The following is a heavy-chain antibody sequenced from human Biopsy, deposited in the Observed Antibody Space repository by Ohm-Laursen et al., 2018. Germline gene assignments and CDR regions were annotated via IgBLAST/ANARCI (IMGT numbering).Heavy chain of an antibody. Sequence: GSSVKVSCNASGDSFTSYAIGWVRQAPGQGLEWMGGIIPIPNVATYAQKFQGRITITADESTSTAYMELSSLTSDDTAVYFCARGGGSSWFDPWGHGTLVTVSS. CDR1: GDSFTSYA. D-gene: IGHD3-16*01. CDR3: ARGGGSSWFDP. V-gene: IGHV1-69*01. J-gene: IGHJ5*02. CDR2: IIPIPNVA.